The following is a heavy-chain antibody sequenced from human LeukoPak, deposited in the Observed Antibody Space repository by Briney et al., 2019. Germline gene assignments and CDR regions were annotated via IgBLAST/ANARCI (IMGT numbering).Heavy chain of an antibody. CDR2: IRGGGGDT. D-gene: IGHD6-13*01. J-gene: IGHJ4*02. CDR3: AKSYSSTWHYFDY. Sequence: GGSLRLSCAASGFTFNNYAMSWVRQAPGKGLEWVSSIRGGGGDTFYAGSVKGRFTIPRGNSKNTLYLQMNSLRAEDTATYYCAKSYSSTWHYFDYWGQGTLVTVSS. V-gene: IGHV3-23*01. CDR1: GFTFNNYA.